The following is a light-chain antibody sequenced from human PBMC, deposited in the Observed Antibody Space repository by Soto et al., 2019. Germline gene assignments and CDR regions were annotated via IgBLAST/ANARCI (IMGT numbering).Light chain of an antibody. J-gene: IGKJ1*01. Sequence: EIVMTQSPATLSVSPGERATLSCRASQSINNNLAWYQQKPGQAPRLLIYGASTRATGIPARFSGSDSGTEFTLTISSLQSEDFAVYYCQQFNNWPRTFGQGTKV. CDR3: QQFNNWPRT. CDR1: QSINNN. CDR2: GAS. V-gene: IGKV3-15*01.